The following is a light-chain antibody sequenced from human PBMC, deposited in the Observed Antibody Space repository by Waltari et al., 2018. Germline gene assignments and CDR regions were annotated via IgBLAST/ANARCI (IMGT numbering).Light chain of an antibody. CDR2: SAS. CDR3: QKYNNWPRT. Sequence: ETVMTQSPATLSAFPGERVTLACGASQSMSRHVAWYQQKPGQPPRLVIYSASSRANGVPVRFRGSGSGADVTVTSSSLQSEDFAVYYCQKYNNWPRTVGGGTKVEL. CDR1: QSMSRH. V-gene: IGKV3-15*01. J-gene: IGKJ4*01.